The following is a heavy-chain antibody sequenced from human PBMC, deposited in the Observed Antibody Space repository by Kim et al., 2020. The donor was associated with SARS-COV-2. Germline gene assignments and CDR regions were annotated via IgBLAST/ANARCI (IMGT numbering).Heavy chain of an antibody. CDR2: INPNSGGT. V-gene: IGHV1-2*02. Sequence: ASVKVSCKASGYTFTGYYMHWVRQAPGQGLEWMGWINPNSGGTNYAQKFQGRVTMTRDTSISTTYMELSRLRSDDTAVYYCARVLGSYYYGSSGLGNWFDPWGQGTLVTVSS. CDR1: GYTFTGYY. CDR3: ARVLGSYYYGSSGLGNWFDP. J-gene: IGHJ5*02. D-gene: IGHD3-22*01.